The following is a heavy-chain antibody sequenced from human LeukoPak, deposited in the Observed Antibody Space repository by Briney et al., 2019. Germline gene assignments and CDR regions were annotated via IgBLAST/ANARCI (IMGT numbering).Heavy chain of an antibody. J-gene: IGHJ4*02. D-gene: IGHD5-24*01. CDR2: FGTRSSSI. Sequence: GGSLRLSCAASGFTFSSHSMNWVRQAPGKGLEWVSSFGTRSSSIYYADSVKGRFTISRDDARNSLYLQMNSLKAEDTAVYYCARERDEGFDYWGQGTLVTVSS. V-gene: IGHV3-21*01. CDR1: GFTFSSHS. CDR3: ARERDEGFDY.